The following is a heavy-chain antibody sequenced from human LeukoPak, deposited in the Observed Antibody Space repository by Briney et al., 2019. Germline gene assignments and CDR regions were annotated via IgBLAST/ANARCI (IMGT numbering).Heavy chain of an antibody. V-gene: IGHV1-3*01. CDR3: ARAPYDILTGYSLNWFDP. CDR2: INGDNGNT. Sequence: ASVKVSCKASGYTFTTYAMHWVRRAPGQRLEWMGWINGDNGNTKYSQKFQGRVTITRDTSAYTAYMELRSLSSADTAVYFCARAPYDILTGYSLNWFDPWGQGTLVTVSS. CDR1: GYTFTTYA. D-gene: IGHD3-9*01. J-gene: IGHJ5*02.